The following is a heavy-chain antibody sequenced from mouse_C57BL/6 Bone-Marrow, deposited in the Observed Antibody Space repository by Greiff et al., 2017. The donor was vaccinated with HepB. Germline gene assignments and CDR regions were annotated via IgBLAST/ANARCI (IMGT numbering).Heavy chain of an antibody. CDR3: ASGRQLRLSY. D-gene: IGHD3-2*02. CDR2: IDPSDSYT. CDR1: GYTFTSYW. V-gene: IGHV1-50*01. J-gene: IGHJ3*01. Sequence: QVQLQQPGAELVKPGASVKLSCKASGYTFTSYWMQWVKQRPGQGLEWIGEIDPSDSYTNYNQKFKGKATLTVDTSSSTAYMQLSSLTSEDSAVYYCASGRQLRLSYWGQGTLVTVSA.